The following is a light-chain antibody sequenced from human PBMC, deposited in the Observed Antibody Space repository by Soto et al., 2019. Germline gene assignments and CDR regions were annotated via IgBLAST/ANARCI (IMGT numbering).Light chain of an antibody. J-gene: IGKJ1*01. CDR3: QYYKEPST. CDR1: QSISSW. Sequence: DIQMTQSPSTLSASVGDRVTITCRASQSISSWLAWYQQKPGKAPKLLIYEASSSEIGVPPRFSGSGFGTEFPITISSLQHEDSATYCCQYYKEPSTFGQGTRLEIK. V-gene: IGKV1-5*03. CDR2: EAS.